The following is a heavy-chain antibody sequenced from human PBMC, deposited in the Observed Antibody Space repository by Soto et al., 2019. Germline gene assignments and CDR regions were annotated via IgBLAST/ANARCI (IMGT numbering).Heavy chain of an antibody. D-gene: IGHD2-21*01. V-gene: IGHV3-11*01. J-gene: IGHJ5*02. CDR1: GFTFSDYP. CDR3: VRPCKYWGGGGPGNWFDP. CDR2: IDNSGSTI. Sequence: QVHLVESGGGLVKPGESLRLSCAASGFTFSDYPMGWIRQAPGKGPEWVSYIDNSGSTIYYADSVKGRFTISRDNAKNSLYLQMNSLRAEDTALYYFVRPCKYWGGGGPGNWFDPWGQGSLVIVSS.